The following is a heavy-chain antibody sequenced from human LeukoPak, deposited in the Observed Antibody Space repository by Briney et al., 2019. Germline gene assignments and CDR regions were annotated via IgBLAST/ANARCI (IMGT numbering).Heavy chain of an antibody. V-gene: IGHV1-18*01. CDR2: ISAYNGNT. CDR1: GYTFTSYG. J-gene: IGHJ4*02. D-gene: IGHD2-2*01. CDR3: ARTCSSTSCQDFDY. Sequence: ASVKVSCKASGYTFTSYGISWVRQAPGQGLEWMGWISAYNGNTNYAQKLQGRVTMTTDTSTSTAYMELRSLRSDDTAVYYCARTCSSTSCQDFDYWGQGTLVTVSS.